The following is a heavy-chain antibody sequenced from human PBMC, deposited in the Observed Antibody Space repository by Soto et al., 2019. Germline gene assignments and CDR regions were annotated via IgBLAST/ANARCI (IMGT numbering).Heavy chain of an antibody. CDR1: GFTFNDYW. V-gene: IGHV3-74*01. CDR3: ARGLKYKYGMGV. CDR2: LNSDGSSG. D-gene: IGHD1-20*01. J-gene: IGHJ6*02. Sequence: EVQLVESGGGLVQPGGSLRLSCVASGFTFNDYWMHWVRQAPGKGLVWVSRLNSDGSSGYYGDSMKGRFTISRDNAKNTLYLQINSLRDEDPAVYYCARGLKYKYGMGVWGQGPTVTVSS.